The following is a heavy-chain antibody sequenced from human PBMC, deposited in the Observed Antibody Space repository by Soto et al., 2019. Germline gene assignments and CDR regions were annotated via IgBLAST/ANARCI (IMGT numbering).Heavy chain of an antibody. Sequence: ASVKVSCKSSGYTFSSYHISWVRQAPGQGLEWMGIINPSGGSTSYAQKLQGRVTMTRDTSTSTVYMELSSLRSEDTAVYYCARRITIFGVVYTDVWGQGTTVTVSS. V-gene: IGHV1-46*01. D-gene: IGHD3-3*01. J-gene: IGHJ6*02. CDR2: INPSGGST. CDR1: GYTFSSYH. CDR3: ARRITIFGVVYTDV.